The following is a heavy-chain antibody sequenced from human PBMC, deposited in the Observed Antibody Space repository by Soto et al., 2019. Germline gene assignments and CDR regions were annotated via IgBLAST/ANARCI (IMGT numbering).Heavy chain of an antibody. Sequence: QVQLVESGGGVVQPGRSLRLSCAASGFTFSSYAMHWVRQAPGKGLEWVAVISYDGSNKYYADSVKGRFTISRDNSKNTLYLQMNSLRAEDTAVYYCARDLTQDYDFWNGYYAPVNYYGMDVWGQGTTVTVSS. CDR2: ISYDGSNK. V-gene: IGHV3-30-3*01. CDR3: ARDLTQDYDFWNGYYAPVNYYGMDV. D-gene: IGHD3-3*01. CDR1: GFTFSSYA. J-gene: IGHJ6*02.